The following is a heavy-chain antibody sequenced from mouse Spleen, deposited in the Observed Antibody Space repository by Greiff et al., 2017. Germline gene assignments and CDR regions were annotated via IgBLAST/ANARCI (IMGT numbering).Heavy chain of an antibody. Sequence: EVQLQQSVAELVRPGASVKLSCTASGFNIKNTYMHWVKQRPEQGLEWIGRIDPANGNTKYAPKFQGKATITADTSSNTAYLQLSSLTSEDTAIYYCGIYYYDGSYIMDYWGQGTSVTVSS. CDR3: GIYYYDGSYIMDY. D-gene: IGHD1-1*01. J-gene: IGHJ4*01. V-gene: IGHV14-3*01. CDR2: IDPANGNT. CDR1: GFNIKNTY.